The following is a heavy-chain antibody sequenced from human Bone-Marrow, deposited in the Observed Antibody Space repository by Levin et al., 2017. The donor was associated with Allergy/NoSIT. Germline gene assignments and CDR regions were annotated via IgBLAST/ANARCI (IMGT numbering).Heavy chain of an antibody. Sequence: SETLSLTCTVSGGSIISYYWSWIRQPPGKGLEWIGYIYYSGSTNNNPSLKSRVTISVDTSKNQFSLKLSSVTAADTAVYYCARVGQLRNGYNPFDYWGQGTLVTVSS. CDR3: ARVGQLRNGYNPFDY. D-gene: IGHD5-24*01. CDR1: GGSIISYY. CDR2: IYYSGST. J-gene: IGHJ4*02. V-gene: IGHV4-59*01.